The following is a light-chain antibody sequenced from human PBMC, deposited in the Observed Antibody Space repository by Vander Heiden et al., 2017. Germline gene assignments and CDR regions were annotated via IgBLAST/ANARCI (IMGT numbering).Light chain of an antibody. J-gene: IGKJ1*01. V-gene: IGKV3-15*01. CDR1: QSVGSN. CDR2: SAS. CDR3: QQYNNWPWT. Sequence: EVVTTQSPATLSVSPGERATLSCRASQSVGSNLLWYQRKPGQAPRLLISSASTRVTGIPARFSGSGSGTEFTLTISSLQSEDFAVYYCQQYNNWPWTFGQGTKVEIK.